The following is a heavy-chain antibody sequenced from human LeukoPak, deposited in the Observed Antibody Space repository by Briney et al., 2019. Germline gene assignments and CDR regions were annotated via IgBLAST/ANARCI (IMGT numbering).Heavy chain of an antibody. Sequence: GGSLRLSCAASGFTVSSNYMSWVRQAPGKGLEWVSVIYSGGSAYYADSVKGRFTISRDNSKNTLYLQMNSLRAEDTAVYYCARVSGYSYGYFDYWGQGTPVAVSS. CDR1: GFTVSSNY. D-gene: IGHD5-18*01. CDR2: IYSGGSA. V-gene: IGHV3-66*01. CDR3: ARVSGYSYGYFDY. J-gene: IGHJ4*02.